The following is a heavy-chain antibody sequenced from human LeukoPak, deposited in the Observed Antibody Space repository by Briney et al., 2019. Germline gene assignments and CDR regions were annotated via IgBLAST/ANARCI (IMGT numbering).Heavy chain of an antibody. J-gene: IGHJ4*02. D-gene: IGHD2-2*01. CDR2: ISGSGGST. Sequence: GGSLRLSCAASGFTFSSYGMSWVRQAPGKGLEWVSGISGSGGSTYYADSVKGRFTISRDNSKNTLYLQMNSLRAEDTAVYYCAKDRVRYCSSTSCEYFDYWGQGTLVTVSS. CDR1: GFTFSSYG. CDR3: AKDRVRYCSSTSCEYFDY. V-gene: IGHV3-23*01.